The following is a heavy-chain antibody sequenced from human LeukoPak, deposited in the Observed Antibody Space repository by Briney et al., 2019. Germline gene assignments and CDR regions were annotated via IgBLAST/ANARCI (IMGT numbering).Heavy chain of an antibody. V-gene: IGHV3-48*03. CDR1: GFTFSSYE. D-gene: IGHD6-19*01. CDR3: ARVLAVAVALDY. CDR2: IISSGSTI. Sequence: GGSLRLSCAASGFTFSSYEMKWVRQAPGEGLEWVSYIISSGSTIYYADSVKGRFTISRDNAKNSLYLQMNSLRAEDTAVYYCARVLAVAVALDYWGQGTLVTVSS. J-gene: IGHJ4*02.